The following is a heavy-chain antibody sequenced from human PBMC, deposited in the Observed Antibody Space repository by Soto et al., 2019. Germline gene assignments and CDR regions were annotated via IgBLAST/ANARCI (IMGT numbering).Heavy chain of an antibody. J-gene: IGHJ6*01. V-gene: IGHV1-18*01. D-gene: IGHD4-17*01. CDR3: ARSYGGKPDYYYGMDG. CDR1: GYTFTNYG. CDR2: ISGYNGNT. Sequence: ASVKVSCKASGYTFTNYGLSWVRQAPGQGLEWMGWISGYNGNTKYAQRFQGRVTITADESTSTAYMELSSLRSEDTAVYYCARSYGGKPDYYYGMDGRGQGTTVTVSS.